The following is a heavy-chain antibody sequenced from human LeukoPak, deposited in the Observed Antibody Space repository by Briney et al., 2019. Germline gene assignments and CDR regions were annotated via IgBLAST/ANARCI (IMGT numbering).Heavy chain of an antibody. CDR3: ATGVKGYSSSWYEGDY. J-gene: IGHJ4*02. V-gene: IGHV1-24*01. Sequence: GASVKVSCKVSGYTLTELSMHWARQAPGKGLEWMGGFDPEDGETIYAQKFQGRVTMIEDTSTDTAYMELSSLRSEDTAVYYCATGVKGYSSSWYEGDYWGQGTLVTVSS. D-gene: IGHD6-13*01. CDR1: GYTLTELS. CDR2: FDPEDGET.